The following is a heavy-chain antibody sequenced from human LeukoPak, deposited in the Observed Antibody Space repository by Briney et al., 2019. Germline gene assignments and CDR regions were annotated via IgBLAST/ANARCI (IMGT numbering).Heavy chain of an antibody. CDR1: GFTFSSYS. D-gene: IGHD2-8*01. CDR3: ASGRIVLMVYVGLDP. CDR2: ISSSSSYI. V-gene: IGHV3-21*01. Sequence: GGSLRLSCAASGFTFSSYSMNWVRQAPGKGLEWVSSISSSSSYIYYADSVKGRFTISRDNAKNSLYLQMNSLRAEDTAVYYCASGRIVLMVYVGLDPWGQGTLVTVSS. J-gene: IGHJ5*02.